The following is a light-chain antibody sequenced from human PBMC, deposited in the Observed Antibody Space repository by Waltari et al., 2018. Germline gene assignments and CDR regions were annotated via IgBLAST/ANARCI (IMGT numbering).Light chain of an antibody. J-gene: IGKJ1*01. CDR1: SNLNNW. CDR2: MAS. V-gene: IGKV1-5*03. CDR3: QHYNIYPWT. Sequence: CRANSNLNNWLAWYQEKPGKAPKLLIYMASDLESGVPARFSGSGSGTEFTLTITSLQPDDFATYYCQHYNIYPWTFGRGTKVEI.